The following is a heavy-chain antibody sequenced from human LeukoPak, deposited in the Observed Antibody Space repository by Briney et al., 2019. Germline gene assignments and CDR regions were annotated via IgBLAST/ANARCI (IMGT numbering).Heavy chain of an antibody. CDR1: GYTFTGYY. D-gene: IGHD1-26*01. CDR2: INPNSCGT. J-gene: IGHJ3*02. V-gene: IGHV1-2*02. Sequence: ASVTVSCKASGYTFTGYYMHWVRQAPGQGLEGMGWINPNSCGTNYAEKFQGRVNMTRDTSISTAYMELSRLRSDDTAVYYCARDDSGSYLAFDIWGQGTMVTVSS. CDR3: ARDDSGSYLAFDI.